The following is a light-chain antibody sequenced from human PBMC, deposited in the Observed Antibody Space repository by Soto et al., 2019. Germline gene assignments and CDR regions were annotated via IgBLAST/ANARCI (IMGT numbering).Light chain of an antibody. Sequence: QSALTQPASVSGSPGQSITISCSGTSSDIGGYKYVSWYQQVPGKAPKLMIYEVSNRPSGVSNRFSGSKSGNTASLTISGLQAEDEAHYYCSSYTSTNTLVFGGGTQLTVL. CDR1: SSDIGGYKY. V-gene: IGLV2-14*01. J-gene: IGLJ3*02. CDR2: EVS. CDR3: SSYTSTNTLV.